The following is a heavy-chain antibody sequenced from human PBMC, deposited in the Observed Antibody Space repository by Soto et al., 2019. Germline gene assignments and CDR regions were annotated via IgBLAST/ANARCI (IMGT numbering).Heavy chain of an antibody. V-gene: IGHV2-70*01. CDR3: ARIDRCDSSGYYDY. CDR2: IDWDDDK. Sequence: ASGPTLVNPTQTLTLTCTFSGFSLSTSGMYVSWIRQPPGKALEWLALIDWDDDKYYSTSLKTRLTISKDTSKNQVVLTMTNMDPVDTATYYCARIDRCDSSGYYDYWGQGTLVTVSS. CDR1: GFSLSTSGMY. D-gene: IGHD3-22*01. J-gene: IGHJ4*02.